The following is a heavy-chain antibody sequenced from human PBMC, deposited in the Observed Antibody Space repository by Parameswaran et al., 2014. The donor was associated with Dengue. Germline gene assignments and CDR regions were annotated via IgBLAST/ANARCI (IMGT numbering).Heavy chain of an antibody. V-gene: IGHV1-69*01. CDR3: ASGDYFSSGLDY. D-gene: IGHD4-17*01. J-gene: IGHJ4*02. Sequence: WVRQAPGQGLEWMGGVIPMFGTPKYAQKFQGRVTFTADESTSTAYMDLSSLRSEDTAVYYCASGDYFSSGLDYWGPGNPGHRLL. CDR2: VIPMFGTP.